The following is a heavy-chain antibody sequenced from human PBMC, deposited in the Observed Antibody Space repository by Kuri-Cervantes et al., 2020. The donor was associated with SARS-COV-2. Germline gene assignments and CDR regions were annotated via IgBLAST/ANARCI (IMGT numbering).Heavy chain of an antibody. CDR3: ARDSPAEGLDY. CDR2: IIPIFRAP. CDR1: GGTFGSHT. J-gene: IGHJ4*02. V-gene: IGHV1-69*13. Sequence: SVKVSCKASGGTFGSHTISWVRHAPGQGLEWMGSIIPIFRAPNYAQKFQGRVTFIADGSTSAAYMTLSSLTSDDTAVYYCARDSPAEGLDYWGQGTLVTVSS.